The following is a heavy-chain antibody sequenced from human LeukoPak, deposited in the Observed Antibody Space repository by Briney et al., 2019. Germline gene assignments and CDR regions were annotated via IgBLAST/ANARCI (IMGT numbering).Heavy chain of an antibody. CDR2: INHSGST. CDR3: ARGVCSGGSCCSEWNY. D-gene: IGHD2-15*01. Sequence: PSETLSLTCAVYGGSFSGYYWSWIRQPPGKGLEWIGEINHSGSTNYNPSLKSRVTISVDTSKNQFSLKLTSVTAADTAVYYCARGVCSGGSCCSEWNYWGQGTLVTVSS. V-gene: IGHV4-34*01. CDR1: GGSFSGYY. J-gene: IGHJ4*02.